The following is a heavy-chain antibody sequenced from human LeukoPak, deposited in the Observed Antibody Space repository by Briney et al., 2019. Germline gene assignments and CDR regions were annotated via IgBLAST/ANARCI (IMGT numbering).Heavy chain of an antibody. D-gene: IGHD3-16*01. CDR2: INSDGSST. CDR1: GFTLSSYW. V-gene: IGHV3-74*01. CDR3: ARETLINVDAFDI. Sequence: GGSLRLSSAASGFTLSSYWMHWVRQAPGKGLVWVSRINSDGSSTGYADSVKGRFTISRDNAKNTLYLQMNSLRAEDTAVYYCARETLINVDAFDIWGQGTMVTVSS. J-gene: IGHJ3*02.